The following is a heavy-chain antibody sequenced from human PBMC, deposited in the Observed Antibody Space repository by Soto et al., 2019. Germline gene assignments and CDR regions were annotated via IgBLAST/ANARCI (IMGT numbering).Heavy chain of an antibody. V-gene: IGHV4-4*07. CDR2: IYTSGST. CDR3: ARTVGAAYYFDF. D-gene: IGHD3-16*01. CDR1: GDSMTKYY. Sequence: QVQLQESGPGLVKPSETLSLTCTVSGDSMTKYYWSWIRQPAGKGLEWIGRIYTSGSTNYNPSLKSRVTMSIATSNTHFPLKLKSVTAADTAVYYCARTVGAAYYFDFWGQGALVTVSS. J-gene: IGHJ4*02.